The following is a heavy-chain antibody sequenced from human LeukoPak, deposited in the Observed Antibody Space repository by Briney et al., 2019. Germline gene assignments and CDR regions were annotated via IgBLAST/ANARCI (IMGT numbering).Heavy chain of an antibody. V-gene: IGHV4-61*05. CDR2: IYTSGST. CDR1: GGSISSSSYY. CDR3: ARYLQWAGYYFDY. Sequence: SETLSLTCTVSGGSISSSSYYWGWIRQPPGNGLEWIGRIYTSGSTNYNPSLKSRVTISVDTSKNQFSLKLSSVTAADTAVYYCARYLQWAGYYFDYWGQGTLVTVSS. J-gene: IGHJ4*02. D-gene: IGHD2-8*01.